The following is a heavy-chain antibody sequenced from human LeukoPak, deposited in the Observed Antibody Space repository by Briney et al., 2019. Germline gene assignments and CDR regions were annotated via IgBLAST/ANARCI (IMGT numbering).Heavy chain of an antibody. V-gene: IGHV4-59*01. J-gene: IGHJ4*02. CDR2: IYYSGTT. CDR3: ARGVYIAAAQYAY. CDR1: GGSISSYY. Sequence: IPSETLSLTCTVSGGSISSYYWSWIRQPPGKGLEWIGYIYYSGTTNYNPSLKSRVTISVDTSKNQFSLKLSSVTAADTAVYYCARGVYIAAAQYAYWGQGTLATVSS. D-gene: IGHD6-13*01.